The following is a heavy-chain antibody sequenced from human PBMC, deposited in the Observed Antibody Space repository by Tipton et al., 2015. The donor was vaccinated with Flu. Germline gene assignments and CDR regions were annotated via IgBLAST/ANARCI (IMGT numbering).Heavy chain of an antibody. J-gene: IGHJ4*02. V-gene: IGHV4-39*07. CDR2: VHYSGST. D-gene: IGHD3-10*01. CDR1: GGSISSSTFY. Sequence: TLSLTCTVSGGSISSSTFYWGWIRQPPGKGLEWIGSVHYSGSTYYNLSLKSRVTISVDTSKNHFSLKLSSVTAADTAVYYCARGSGSGTYVIFDFWGQGTLVTVSS. CDR3: ARGSGSGTYVIFDF.